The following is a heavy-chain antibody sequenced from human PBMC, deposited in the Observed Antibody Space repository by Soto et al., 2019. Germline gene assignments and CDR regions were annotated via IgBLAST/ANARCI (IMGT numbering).Heavy chain of an antibody. Sequence: SETLSLTCTVSGGSISSGGYYWSWIRQHPGKGLEWIGYIYYSGSTYYNPSLKSRVTISVDTSKNQFSLKLSSVTAADTAVYYCARTSYCGGDCHSWSNWFDPWGQGTLVTVSS. CDR1: GGSISSGGYY. CDR2: IYYSGST. CDR3: ARTSYCGGDCHSWSNWFDP. V-gene: IGHV4-31*03. J-gene: IGHJ5*02. D-gene: IGHD2-21*02.